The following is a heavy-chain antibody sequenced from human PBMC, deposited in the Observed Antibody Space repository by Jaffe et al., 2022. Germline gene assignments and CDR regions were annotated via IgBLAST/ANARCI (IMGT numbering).Heavy chain of an antibody. V-gene: IGHV4-61*02. CDR3: ARWIRPRDCSGGSCYPWFDP. D-gene: IGHD2-15*01. CDR1: GGSISSGSYY. Sequence: QVQLQESGPGLVKPSQTLSLTCTVSGGSISSGSYYWSWIRQPAGKGLEWIGRIYTSGSTNYNPSLKSRVTISVDTSKNQFSLKLSSVTAADTAVYYCARWIRPRDCSGGSCYPWFDPWGQGTLVTVSS. J-gene: IGHJ5*02. CDR2: IYTSGST.